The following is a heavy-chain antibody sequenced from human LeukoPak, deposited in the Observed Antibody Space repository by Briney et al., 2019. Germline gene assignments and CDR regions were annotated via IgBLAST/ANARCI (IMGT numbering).Heavy chain of an antibody. J-gene: IGHJ4*02. CDR2: ISTSGSTI. Sequence: GGSLRLSCVVSGITFSSYEMNWVRQAPGKGLEWVSYISTSGSTIYYADSVKGRFTISRDNAKNSLYLQMNGLRAEDTAIYYCASPQRLAFWGQGTLVTV. V-gene: IGHV3-48*03. D-gene: IGHD6-25*01. CDR1: GITFSSYE. CDR3: ASPQRLAF.